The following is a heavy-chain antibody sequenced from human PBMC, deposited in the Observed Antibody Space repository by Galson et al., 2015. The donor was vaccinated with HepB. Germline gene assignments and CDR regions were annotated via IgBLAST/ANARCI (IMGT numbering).Heavy chain of an antibody. CDR3: AKGRGPEYLYDSGYSDY. CDR2: VSGSGDST. D-gene: IGHD3-10*01. CDR1: GFTFRSYA. Sequence: SLRLSCAASGFTFRSYAMSWVRQTPGKGLEWVSGVSGSGDSTYYADSLKGRFTISRDNSKNTLYLQVNSLRAEDTAVYYCAKGRGPEYLYDSGYSDYWGQGTLVTVSS. J-gene: IGHJ4*02. V-gene: IGHV3-23*01.